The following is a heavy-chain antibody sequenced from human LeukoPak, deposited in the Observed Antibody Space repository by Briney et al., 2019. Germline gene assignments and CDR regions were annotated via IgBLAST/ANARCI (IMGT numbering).Heavy chain of an antibody. Sequence: ASVKVSCKASGYTFTGYYMHWVRQAPGQGLEWMGWINPNSGGTNYAQKFQGRVTMTRDTSISTAYMGLSRLRSDDTAVYYCARATLGTMVRGVIWGGFPFDYWGQGTLVTVSS. CDR3: ARATLGTMVRGVIWGGFPFDY. J-gene: IGHJ4*02. D-gene: IGHD3-10*01. CDR1: GYTFTGYY. V-gene: IGHV1-2*02. CDR2: INPNSGGT.